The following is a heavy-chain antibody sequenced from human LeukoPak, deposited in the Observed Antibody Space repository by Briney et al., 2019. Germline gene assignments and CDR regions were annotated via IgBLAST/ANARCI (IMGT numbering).Heavy chain of an antibody. CDR3: AKGAYCGGDCYSYRYDC. CDR2: INPNSGGT. J-gene: IGHJ4*02. Sequence: ASVKVSCKASGYTFTGYYMHWVRQAPGQGLEWMGWINPNSGGTNYAQKFQGRVTMTRDTSISTAYMELSSLRSEDTAVYYCAKGAYCGGDCYSYRYDCWGQGTLVTVSS. V-gene: IGHV1-2*02. D-gene: IGHD2-21*02. CDR1: GYTFTGYY.